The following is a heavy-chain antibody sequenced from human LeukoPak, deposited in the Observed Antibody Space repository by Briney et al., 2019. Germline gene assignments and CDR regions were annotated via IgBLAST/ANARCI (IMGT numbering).Heavy chain of an antibody. CDR2: VNQGGTEK. Sequence: GGSLRLSCAASGFTFNIYEINWVRQAPGKGLEWVANVNQGGTEKYYVDSVKGRFTISRDNAENSLYLQMNSLRAEDTAVYYCAREHYFYHMDGWGEGTTVTVSS. CDR1: GFTFNIYE. J-gene: IGHJ6*03. V-gene: IGHV3-7*01. CDR3: AREHYFYHMDG.